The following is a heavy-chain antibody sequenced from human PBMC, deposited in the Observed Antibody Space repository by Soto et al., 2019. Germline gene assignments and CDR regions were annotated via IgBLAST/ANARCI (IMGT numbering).Heavy chain of an antibody. V-gene: IGHV3-23*01. J-gene: IGHJ4*02. CDR1: VLTFVSRA. D-gene: IGHD3-10*01. Sequence: GWSLRLSCVSSVLTFVSRAMSWVRQAPGEGLQWVATITDNGGDAKYADSVRGRFVISRDNSKKTLYLQMTSLTAEDSAMYFCARGSTESYPGSRIFDFWGRGTLVTVS. CDR3: ARGSTESYPGSRIFDF. CDR2: ITDNGGDA.